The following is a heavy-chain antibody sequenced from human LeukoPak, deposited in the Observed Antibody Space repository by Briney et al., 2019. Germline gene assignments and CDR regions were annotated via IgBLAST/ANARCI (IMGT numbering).Heavy chain of an antibody. CDR3: ARGYGDFRVKGRYFPP. Sequence: SETLSLTCTVSDGSITNYDWSWVRQPPGKGLEFIGHVHYSGTANYNPSLRSRVTISIDTSKKHFFLKLKSVTAADTAVYYGARGYGDFRVKGRYFPPWGQGTLATVSS. J-gene: IGHJ5*02. V-gene: IGHV4-59*01. D-gene: IGHD4-17*01. CDR2: VHYSGTA. CDR1: DGSITNYD.